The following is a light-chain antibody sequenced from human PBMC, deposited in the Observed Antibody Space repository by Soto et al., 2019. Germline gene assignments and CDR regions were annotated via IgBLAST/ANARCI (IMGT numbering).Light chain of an antibody. V-gene: IGKV1-17*01. J-gene: IGKJ4*01. CDR2: AAS. CDR3: LQHNSYPLT. CDR1: QGIRND. Sequence: DIQMTQSPSSLSASVGDRVTITCRASQGIRNDVGWYQQKPGKAPKRLIYAASSLQSGVPSRFSGSGSGTEFTLTISSLQPEDFATYYWLQHNSYPLTVGGGTRVDIK.